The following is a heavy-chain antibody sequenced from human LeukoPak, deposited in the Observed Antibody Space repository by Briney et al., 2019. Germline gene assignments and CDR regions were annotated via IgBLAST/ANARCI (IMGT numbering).Heavy chain of an antibody. CDR2: IYISGST. D-gene: IGHD3-9*01. V-gene: IGHV4-61*02. J-gene: IGHJ6*03. Sequence: ASQTLSLTCTVSGGSISSGSYYWSWIRQPAGKGLEWIGRIYISGSTNYNPSFKSRVTMSVDTSKNQFSLKLSSVTAADTAVYYCARDLYYDILTGYRLGVYYYYMDVWGKGTTVTISS. CDR3: ARDLYYDILTGYRLGVYYYYMDV. CDR1: GGSISSGSYY.